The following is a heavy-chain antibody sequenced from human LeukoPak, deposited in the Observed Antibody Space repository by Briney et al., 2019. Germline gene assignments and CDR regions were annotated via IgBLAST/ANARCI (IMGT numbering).Heavy chain of an antibody. V-gene: IGHV3-23*01. CDR3: AKGYYDSSGYWPVAFDI. D-gene: IGHD3-22*01. CDR1: GFTFSSYA. Sequence: GGSLRLSCAASGFTFSSYAMSWVRQAPGKGVEWVSAISGSGGSTYYADSVKGRFTISRDNSKNTLYLQMNSLRAEDTAVYYCAKGYYDSSGYWPVAFDIWGQGTMVTVSS. CDR2: ISGSGGST. J-gene: IGHJ3*02.